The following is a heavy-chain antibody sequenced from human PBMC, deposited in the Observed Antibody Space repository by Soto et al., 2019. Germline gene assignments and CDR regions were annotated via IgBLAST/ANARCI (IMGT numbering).Heavy chain of an antibody. CDR1: GGTFSHYS. Sequence: GASVKVSCKASGGTFSHYSISWLRQAPGQGLEWMGGIIPIFGTSNYAQQFQGRVTLTADESTNTAYMEMSTLRSEDTALYYCATDVIVMVFAATLAGGRFDPWGQGTLVTVSS. CDR2: IIPIFGTS. CDR3: ATDVIVMVFAATLAGGRFDP. D-gene: IGHD2-15*01. V-gene: IGHV1-69*13. J-gene: IGHJ5*02.